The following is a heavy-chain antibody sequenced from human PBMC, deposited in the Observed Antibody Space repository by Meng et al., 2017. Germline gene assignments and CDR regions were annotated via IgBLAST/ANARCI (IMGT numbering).Heavy chain of an antibody. CDR1: GGSISSSNW. V-gene: IGHV4-4*02. D-gene: IGHD7-27*01. CDR2: IYHSGST. J-gene: IGHJ4*02. CDR3: ARIGDWGSTRYFDY. Sequence: QGRRQEAGPGLVKPSGTLSLTCAVSGGSISSSNWWSWVRQPPGKGLEWIGEIYHSGSTNYNPSLKSRVTISVDKSKNQFSLKLSSVTAADTAVYYCARIGDWGSTRYFDYWGQGTLVTVSS.